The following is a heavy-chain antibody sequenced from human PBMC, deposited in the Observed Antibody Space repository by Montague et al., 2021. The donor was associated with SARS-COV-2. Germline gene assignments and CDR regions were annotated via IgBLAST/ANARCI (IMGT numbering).Heavy chain of an antibody. D-gene: IGHD3-16*01. J-gene: IGHJ3*02. V-gene: IGHV3-66*01. CDR3: ARDPSRSVGAFDI. CDR2: TYFGGTT. Sequence: SLRLSCATFGFSFINHGMSWVRQPPGKAPEWLSVTYFGGTTKYADSVKGRFTVSRDDSKNTLELQMNNLRTEDTAVFYCARDPSRSVGAFDIWGQGTMVTVSS. CDR1: GFSFINHG.